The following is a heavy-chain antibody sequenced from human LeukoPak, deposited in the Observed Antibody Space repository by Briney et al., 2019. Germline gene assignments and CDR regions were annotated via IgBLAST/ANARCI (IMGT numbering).Heavy chain of an antibody. Sequence: GGSLRLSCAASGFTFSSYSMNWVRRAPGKGLEWVSSISSSSSYIYYADSVKGRFTISRDNAKNSLYLQMNSLRAEDTAVYYCARGDVDIVLMVYHYGMDVWGQGTTVTVSS. CDR3: ARGDVDIVLMVYHYGMDV. CDR1: GFTFSSYS. D-gene: IGHD2-8*01. J-gene: IGHJ6*02. V-gene: IGHV3-21*01. CDR2: ISSSSSYI.